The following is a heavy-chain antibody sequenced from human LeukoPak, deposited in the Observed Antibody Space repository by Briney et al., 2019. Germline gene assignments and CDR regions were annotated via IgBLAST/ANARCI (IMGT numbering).Heavy chain of an antibody. CDR2: VDPEDGET. CDR3: ARDPRAYYYGSGSQNFDY. V-gene: IGHV1-24*01. Sequence: HGASVKVSCKVSGYTLTELSMHWVRQAPGKGLEWMGGVDPEDGETIYAQKFQGRVTMTEDTSTDTAYTELSSLRSEDTAVYYCARDPRAYYYGSGSQNFDYWGQGTLVTVSS. J-gene: IGHJ4*02. CDR1: GYTLTELS. D-gene: IGHD3-10*01.